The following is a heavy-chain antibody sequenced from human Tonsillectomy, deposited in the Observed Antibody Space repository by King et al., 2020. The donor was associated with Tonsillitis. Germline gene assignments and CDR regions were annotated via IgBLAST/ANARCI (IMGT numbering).Heavy chain of an antibody. CDR3: ARRREWEFDY. V-gene: IGHV3-23*04. D-gene: IGHD1-26*01. J-gene: IGHJ4*02. Sequence: VQLVESGGGLVQPGGSLRLSCAASGFTFSNYAMTWVRQAPGKGLEWVSGISGSGGDTYNAGSVKGRFTIFRDNSKNTLYLQMNSLRAEDTAVYYCARRREWEFDYWGQGTLVTVSS. CDR1: GFTFSNYA. CDR2: ISGSGGDT.